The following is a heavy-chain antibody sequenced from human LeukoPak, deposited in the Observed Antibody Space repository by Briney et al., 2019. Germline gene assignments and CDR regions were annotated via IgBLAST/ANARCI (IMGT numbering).Heavy chain of an antibody. J-gene: IGHJ4*02. CDR2: IYSSGST. D-gene: IGHD3-10*01. CDR3: ARDYGSGSSQIFDY. Sequence: SETLSLTCTVSGGSISSYYWSWIRQPPGKGLEWIGYIYSSGSTNYNPFLMSRVTISVNTSKNQFSLKLSSVTAADTAVYYCARDYGSGSSQIFDYWGQGTLVTVSS. V-gene: IGHV4-59*01. CDR1: GGSISSYY.